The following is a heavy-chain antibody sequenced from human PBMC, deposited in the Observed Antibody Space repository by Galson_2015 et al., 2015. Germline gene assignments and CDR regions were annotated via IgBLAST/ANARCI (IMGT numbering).Heavy chain of an antibody. V-gene: IGHV4-4*02. Sequence: ETLSLTCAVSGGSISGRNWWTWVRQPPGKGLEWIGEIHHSGNTNYNPSLMSRVTISVDKSKNQFSLKLSSVTAADTAVYYCARDLKLYYDGDDSDYYYYGMDVWGQGTAVTVSS. D-gene: IGHD3-22*01. CDR1: GGSISGRNW. CDR3: ARDLKLYYDGDDSDYYYYGMDV. J-gene: IGHJ6*02. CDR2: IHHSGNT.